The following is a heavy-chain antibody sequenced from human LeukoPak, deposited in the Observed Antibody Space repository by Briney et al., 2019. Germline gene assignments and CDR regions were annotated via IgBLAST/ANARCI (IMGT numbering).Heavy chain of an antibody. Sequence: GESLKISCKGSGYSFTSYWIGWVRQMPGKGLEWMGLIYPGDSDTRYSPSFQGQVTISADKSISTAYLQWSSLKASDTAMYYCARLRRLPGIAAANDACDIWGQGTMVTVSS. CDR3: ARLRRLPGIAAANDACDI. CDR2: IYPGDSDT. CDR1: GYSFTSYW. D-gene: IGHD6-13*01. V-gene: IGHV5-51*01. J-gene: IGHJ3*02.